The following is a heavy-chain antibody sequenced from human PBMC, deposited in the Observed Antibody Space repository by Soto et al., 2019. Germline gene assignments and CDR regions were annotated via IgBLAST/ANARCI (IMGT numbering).Heavy chain of an antibody. D-gene: IGHD3-3*01. Sequence: PSETLSLTCAVYGGSFSGYYWNWIRQPPGKGLEWIGEINHSGSTNYNPSLKSRVTISVDTSKNQFSLRLSSVTAADTAVYYCARAEVSRGIWSGYSPEDYYYYYGM. CDR2: INHSGST. CDR3: ARAEVSRGIWSGYSPEDYYYYYGM. CDR1: GGSFSGYY. J-gene: IGHJ6*01. V-gene: IGHV4-34*01.